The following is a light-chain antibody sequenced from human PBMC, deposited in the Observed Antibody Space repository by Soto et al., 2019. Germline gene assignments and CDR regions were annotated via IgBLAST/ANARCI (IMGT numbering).Light chain of an antibody. Sequence: DIVMTQSPDSLAVSLGERATINCKSSQSVLYSSNNKNYLAWYRQKPGQPPKLLIYWASTRESGVPDRFSGSGSGTDFTLTINSLQAEDVAVYYCQQYYSTPITFGQGTRLEIK. V-gene: IGKV4-1*01. J-gene: IGKJ5*01. CDR3: QQYYSTPIT. CDR1: QSVLYSSNNKNY. CDR2: WAS.